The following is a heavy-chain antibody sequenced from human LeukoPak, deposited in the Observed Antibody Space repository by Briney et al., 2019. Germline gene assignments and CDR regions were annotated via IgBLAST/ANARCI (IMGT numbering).Heavy chain of an antibody. Sequence: GGSLRLSCAASGVTFSSYWMTWVRPAPGKGLEWVANIKQDGSEKYYVDSVKGRFTISRDNAKNSVYLQMNSLRAEDTAVYYCARDEGGFDPWGQGTLVTVSS. CDR1: GVTFSSYW. J-gene: IGHJ5*02. D-gene: IGHD3-16*01. CDR2: IKQDGSEK. CDR3: ARDEGGFDP. V-gene: IGHV3-7*01.